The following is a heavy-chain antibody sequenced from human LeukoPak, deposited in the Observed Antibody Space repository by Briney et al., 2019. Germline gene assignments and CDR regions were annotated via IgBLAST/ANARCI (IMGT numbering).Heavy chain of an antibody. J-gene: IGHJ6*02. CDR3: AKDLVNGSGWYWSYHYGMDV. CDR1: GFTFSSYG. CDR2: IRYDGSNK. Sequence: GGSLRLSCAASGFTFSSYGMHWVRQAPGKGLEWVAFIRYDGSNKYYADSVKGRFTISRDNSKNTLYLQMNSLRAEDTAVYYCAKDLVNGSGWYWSYHYGMDVWGQGTTVTVSS. D-gene: IGHD6-19*01. V-gene: IGHV3-30*02.